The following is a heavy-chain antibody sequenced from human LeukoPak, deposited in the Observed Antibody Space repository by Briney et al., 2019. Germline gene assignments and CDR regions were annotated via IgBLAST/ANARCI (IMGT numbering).Heavy chain of an antibody. CDR3: ATHASIAVATTSDY. CDR2: ISGSGGAT. V-gene: IGHV3-23*01. CDR1: GFTFSSYA. D-gene: IGHD6-19*01. J-gene: IGHJ4*02. Sequence: GGSLRPSCAASGFTFSSYALSWVRQAPGKGLEWVSAISGSGGATYYADSVKGRFAMSRDNSKNTLYLQMNSLRAEDTAVYYCATHASIAVATTSDYWGQGTLVTVSS.